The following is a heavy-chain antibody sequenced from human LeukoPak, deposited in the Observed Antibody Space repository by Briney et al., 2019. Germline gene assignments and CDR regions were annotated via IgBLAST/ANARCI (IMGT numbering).Heavy chain of an antibody. Sequence: SLNPSSTVSVVTFTIYAIGWVRQTPGQGLECMGRIIPILGIANYAQKFQDRVTITANKSTHTAYMALTSLRSEHRAVYYCARDLVSVAATSFDYWGQGTLLTVSS. CDR3: ARDLVSVAATSFDY. J-gene: IGHJ4*02. V-gene: IGHV1-69*04. CDR2: IIPILGIA. D-gene: IGHD2-15*01. CDR1: VVTFTIYA.